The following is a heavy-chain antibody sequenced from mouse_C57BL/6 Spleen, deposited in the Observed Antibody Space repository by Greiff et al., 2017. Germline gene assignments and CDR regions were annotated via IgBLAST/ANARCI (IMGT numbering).Heavy chain of an antibody. D-gene: IGHD1-1*01. CDR1: GYAFTNYL. CDR3: ARPYYGSSPFAY. J-gene: IGHJ3*01. V-gene: IGHV1-54*01. CDR2: INPGSGGT. Sequence: QVQLQQSGAELVRPGTSVKVSCKASGYAFTNYLIEWVKQRPGQGLEWIGVINPGSGGTNYNEKFKGKATLTADKSSSTAYMQLSSLTSEDSAVYGCARPYYGSSPFAYWGQGTLVTVSA.